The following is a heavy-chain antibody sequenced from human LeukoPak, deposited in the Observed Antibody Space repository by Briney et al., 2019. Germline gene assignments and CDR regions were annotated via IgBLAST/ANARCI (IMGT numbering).Heavy chain of an antibody. CDR2: IGSKAGNYAT. D-gene: IGHD6-13*01. Sequence: PGGSLRLSCAASGFTFSGCAVHWVRQASGEGLEWVGRIGSKAGNYATVYAASVGGRFTISRDDSKNTAFLQMNSLKTEDTAVYYCTRHLDGIAAYDYWGQGSLVTVSS. CDR3: TRHLDGIAAYDY. J-gene: IGHJ4*02. CDR1: GFTFSGCA. V-gene: IGHV3-73*01.